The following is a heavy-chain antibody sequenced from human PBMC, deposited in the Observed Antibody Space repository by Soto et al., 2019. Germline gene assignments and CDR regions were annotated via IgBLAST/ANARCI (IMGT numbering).Heavy chain of an antibody. CDR3: AGSADDGRDN. Sequence: VQLVESGGGLVKPGGSLRLSCAASGFSLSDYSMNWIRQAPGKGLEWVASISSSSSFIHYAGSMKGRFTITRNNAKTSLDQQMNSLAADNAAVYYCAGSADDGRDNWGEVALVAVSS. D-gene: IGHD1-26*01. J-gene: IGHJ4*02. V-gene: IGHV3-21*01. CDR1: GFSLSDYS. CDR2: ISSSSSFI.